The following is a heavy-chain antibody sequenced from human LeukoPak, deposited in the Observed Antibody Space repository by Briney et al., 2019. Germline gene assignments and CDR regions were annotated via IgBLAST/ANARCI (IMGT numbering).Heavy chain of an antibody. CDR3: ARDAGSGSQLADAFDI. J-gene: IGHJ3*02. Sequence: ASVKVSCKASGYTFTGYYMHWVRQAPGPGLEWMGWIKPNSGGTNYAQKFQGRVTMTRDTSISTAYMELSRLRSDDTAVYYCARDAGSGSQLADAFDIWGQGTMVTVSS. D-gene: IGHD3-10*01. CDR2: IKPNSGGT. V-gene: IGHV1-2*02. CDR1: GYTFTGYY.